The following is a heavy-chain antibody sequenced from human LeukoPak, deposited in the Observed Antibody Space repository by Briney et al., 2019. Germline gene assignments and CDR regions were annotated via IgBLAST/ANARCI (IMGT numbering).Heavy chain of an antibody. CDR2: MNPNSGNT. D-gene: IGHD3-22*01. Sequence: ASVKVSCKASGYTFTGYYMHWVRQAPGQGLEWMGWMNPNSGNTGYAQKFQDRLTMTRYTSISTAYMELSSLTSEDTAVYYCARGSYYDSSGYYYVEPFDYWGQGTLVTVSS. CDR1: GYTFTGYY. CDR3: ARGSYYDSSGYYYVEPFDY. J-gene: IGHJ4*02. V-gene: IGHV1-8*02.